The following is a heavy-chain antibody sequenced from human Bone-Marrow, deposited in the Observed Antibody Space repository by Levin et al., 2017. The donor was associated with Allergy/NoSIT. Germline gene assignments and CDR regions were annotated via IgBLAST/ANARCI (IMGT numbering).Heavy chain of an antibody. V-gene: IGHV3-30*18. CDR2: ISYDGSNK. D-gene: IGHD6-19*01. J-gene: IGHJ3*02. Sequence: GGSLRLSCAASGFTFSSYGMHWVRQAPGKGLEWVAVISYDGSNKYYADSVKGRFTISRDNSKNTLYLQMNSLRAEDTAVYYCAKDVDGGSGWSAAFDIWGQGTMVTVSS. CDR1: GFTFSSYG. CDR3: AKDVDGGSGWSAAFDI.